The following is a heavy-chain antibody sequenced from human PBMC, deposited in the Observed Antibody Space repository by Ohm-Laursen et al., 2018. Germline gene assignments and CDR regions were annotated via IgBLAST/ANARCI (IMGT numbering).Heavy chain of an antibody. CDR2: INSDGSST. Sequence: SLRLSCAASGFTFTSYWMHWVRQAPGKGLVWVSRINSDGSSTTYAESVRGRFTISRDNAKNTLYLQMNSLGAEDTAVYHCVRDGLPLRPANFFDPWGQGTLVTVSS. J-gene: IGHJ5*02. V-gene: IGHV3-74*03. CDR3: VRDGLPLRPANFFDP. D-gene: IGHD4/OR15-4a*01. CDR1: GFTFTSYW.